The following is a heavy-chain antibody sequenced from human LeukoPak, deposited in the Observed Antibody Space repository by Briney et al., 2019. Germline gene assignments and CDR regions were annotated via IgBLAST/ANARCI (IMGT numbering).Heavy chain of an antibody. CDR2: IYISGST. J-gene: IGHJ5*02. D-gene: IGHD2-2*02. Sequence: SETLSLTCTVSGGSISSYYWSWIRQPAGKGLEWIGRIYISGSTNYNPSLKIRVTISVDTSKNQFSLKLSSVTAADTAVYYCARDSNIRYCSSTSCYKTYASSFDPWGQGTLVTVSS. CDR1: GGSISSYY. V-gene: IGHV4-4*07. CDR3: ARDSNIRYCSSTSCYKTYASSFDP.